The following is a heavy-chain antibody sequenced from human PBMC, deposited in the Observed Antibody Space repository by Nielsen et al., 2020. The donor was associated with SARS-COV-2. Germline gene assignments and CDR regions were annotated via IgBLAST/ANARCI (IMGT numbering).Heavy chain of an antibody. D-gene: IGHD3-10*01. CDR1: GFSFSTYS. V-gene: IGHV3-21*01. CDR3: ARDHRPGGYGMDV. CDR2: ISSSSACI. J-gene: IGHJ6*02. Sequence: GGSLRLSCAASGFSFSTYSMNWVRQAPGKGLEWVSCISSSSACIYYADSVKGRFTISRDNAKNSLYLQMNSLRAGDTAIYYCARDHRPGGYGMDVWGQGTTVTVSS.